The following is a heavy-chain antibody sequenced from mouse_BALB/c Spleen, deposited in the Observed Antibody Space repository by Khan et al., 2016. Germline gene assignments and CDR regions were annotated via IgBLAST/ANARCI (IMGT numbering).Heavy chain of an antibody. J-gene: IGHJ4*01. CDR2: INPSTGYT. CDR1: GYTFTSYW. CDR3: ARWGYGNYLYQAMDY. V-gene: IGHV1-7*01. Sequence: QVQLQQSGAELAKPGASVKMSCKASGYTFTSYWMHWVKQRPGQGLEWIGYINPSTGYTEYNQKFKDKATLTADKSSSTAYMQLSSLTSEDSAVYFCARWGYGNYLYQAMDYWGQGISVTVSS. D-gene: IGHD2-10*02.